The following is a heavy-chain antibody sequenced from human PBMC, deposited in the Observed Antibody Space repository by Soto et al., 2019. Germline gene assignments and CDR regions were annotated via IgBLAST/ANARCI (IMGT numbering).Heavy chain of an antibody. J-gene: IGHJ5*01. Sequence: GGSLRLSCAASGFPFSNYAMNWVRQAPGKGLEWVSFINTVGDRRYYPDSVQGRFTVSRDNSKNILYLQIKSLRAGDTAIYYCAKSAVQAAAPGWFDSWGQGIQVTVSS. CDR1: GFPFSNYA. CDR2: INTVGDRR. D-gene: IGHD6-13*01. V-gene: IGHV3-23*01. CDR3: AKSAVQAAAPGWFDS.